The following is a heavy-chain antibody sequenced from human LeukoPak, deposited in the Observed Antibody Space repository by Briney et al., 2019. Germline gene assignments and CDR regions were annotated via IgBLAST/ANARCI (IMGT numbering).Heavy chain of an antibody. J-gene: IGHJ5*02. CDR3: ARGGSSHHNWFDP. CDR1: GYTFTGYY. D-gene: IGHD2-15*01. Sequence: GASVKVSCKASGYTFTGYYMHWVRQAPGQGLEWMGWINPNSGGTNYAQKFQGRVTMTRDTSISTAYMELSRLRSDDTAVYYSARGGSSHHNWFDPWGQGTLVTVSS. CDR2: INPNSGGT. V-gene: IGHV1-2*02.